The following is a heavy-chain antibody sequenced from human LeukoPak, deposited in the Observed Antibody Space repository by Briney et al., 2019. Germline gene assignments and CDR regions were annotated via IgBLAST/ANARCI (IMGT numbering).Heavy chain of an antibody. Sequence: PGGSLRLSCAASGFTFDDYAMHWVRQAPGKGLEWVSGISWNSGSIGYADSVKGRFTISRDNAKNSLYLQMNSLRAEDTALYYCAREGSPWGYYDSSGYYYWFDPWGQGTLVTVSS. J-gene: IGHJ5*02. V-gene: IGHV3-9*01. CDR3: AREGSPWGYYDSSGYYYWFDP. CDR1: GFTFDDYA. D-gene: IGHD3-22*01. CDR2: ISWNSGSI.